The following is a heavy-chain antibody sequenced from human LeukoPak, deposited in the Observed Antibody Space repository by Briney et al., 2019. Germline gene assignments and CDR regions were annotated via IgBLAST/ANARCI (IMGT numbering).Heavy chain of an antibody. CDR3: VKASSSSPQYNWFDA. CDR1: EFIFSNYW. V-gene: IGHV3-23*01. D-gene: IGHD6-6*01. CDR2: VSGTGGRT. Sequence: GGSLRLSCAASEFIFSNYWMSWVRQAPGKGLEWVSVVSGTGGRTYYADSVKGRFTISRDNSKNTLYLQMNSLRAEDTALYYCVKASSSSPQYNWFDAWGQGTLVTVSS. J-gene: IGHJ5*02.